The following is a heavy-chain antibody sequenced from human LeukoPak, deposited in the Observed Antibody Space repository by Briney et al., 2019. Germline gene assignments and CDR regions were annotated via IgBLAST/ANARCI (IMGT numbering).Heavy chain of an antibody. CDR3: AREGDGYNSPIDY. CDR1: GFTFSSYE. Sequence: GGSLRLTCAASGFTFSSYEMNWVRQAPGKGLEWVSYISSSGSTIYYADSVKGRFTISRDNAKNSLYLQMNSLRAEDTAVYYCAREGDGYNSPIDYWGQGTLVTVSS. CDR2: ISSSGSTI. V-gene: IGHV3-48*03. J-gene: IGHJ4*02. D-gene: IGHD5-24*01.